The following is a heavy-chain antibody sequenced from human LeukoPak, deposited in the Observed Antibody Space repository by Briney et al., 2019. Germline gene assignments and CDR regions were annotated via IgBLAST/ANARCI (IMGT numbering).Heavy chain of an antibody. D-gene: IGHD3-10*01. V-gene: IGHV3-30*18. CDR1: GFTFSSYG. J-gene: IGHJ3*02. CDR2: ISYDGSNK. CDR3: ANLVTMVRGLLQDDAFDI. Sequence: GGSLRLSCAASGFTFSSYGMHWVRQAPGKGLEWVAVISYDGSNKYYADSVKGRFTISRDDSKNTLYLQMNSLRAEDTAVYYCANLVTMVRGLLQDDAFDIWGQGTMVTVSS.